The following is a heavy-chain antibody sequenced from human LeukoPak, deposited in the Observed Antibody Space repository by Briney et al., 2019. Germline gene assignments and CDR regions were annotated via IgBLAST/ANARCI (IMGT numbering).Heavy chain of an antibody. D-gene: IGHD3-10*01. J-gene: IGHJ5*02. CDR3: ARDGFLGDNWFDP. CDR1: GGSISSGGYY. Sequence: SETLSLTCTVSGGSISSGGYYWSWLRQHPGKGLEWIGYIYYSGSTYYNPSLKSRVTISVDTSKNQFSLKLSSVTAADTAVYYCARDGFLGDNWFDPWGQGTLVTVSS. V-gene: IGHV4-31*03. CDR2: IYYSGST.